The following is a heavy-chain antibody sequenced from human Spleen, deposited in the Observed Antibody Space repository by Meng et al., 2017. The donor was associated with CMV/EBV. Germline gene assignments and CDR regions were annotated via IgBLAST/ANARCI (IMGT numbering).Heavy chain of an antibody. J-gene: IGHJ4*02. CDR2: ISYDGSNK. CDR1: GFTFRSYA. D-gene: IGHD6-6*01. V-gene: IGHV3-30-3*01. CDR3: ARDLKAAPDY. Sequence: GESLKISCAASGFTFRSYAMHWVRQAPGKGLEWVAVISYDGSNKYYGDSVKGRFTISRDNSNNTLYLQMNSLRAEDTAVYYCARDLKAAPDYWGQGTLDTVSS.